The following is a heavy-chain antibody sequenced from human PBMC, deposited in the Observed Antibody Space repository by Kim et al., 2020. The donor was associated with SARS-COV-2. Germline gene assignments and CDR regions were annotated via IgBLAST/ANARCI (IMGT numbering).Heavy chain of an antibody. V-gene: IGHV3-9*01. D-gene: IGHD6-6*01. CDR2: ISWNSDSI. J-gene: IGHJ1*01. CDR3: AKDKYSSSSGQGDV. CDR1: GFTFGDYA. Sequence: SLRLSCAASGFTFGDYAMHWVRQAPGKGLEWVSGISWNSDSIRYADSVKGRFTISRDNAKNSLYLQMNSLRGEDTALYYCAKDKYSSSSGQGDVWGQGTLVTVSS.